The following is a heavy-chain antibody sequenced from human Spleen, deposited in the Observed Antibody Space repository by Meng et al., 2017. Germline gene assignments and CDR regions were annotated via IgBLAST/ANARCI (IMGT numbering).Heavy chain of an antibody. Sequence: ASVKVSCKASGYTFTSYGISWVREAPGKWLQWMGWVGVYIGYTKYAQRFQGRGTMTTDTSTSTAYMELRSLRSDGTAVYYCARDSWYYGLRSPVDYWGQGTLVTVSS. CDR1: GYTFTSYG. CDR3: ARDSWYYGLRSPVDY. CDR2: VGVYIGYT. J-gene: IGHJ4*02. V-gene: IGHV1-18*01. D-gene: IGHD3-10*01.